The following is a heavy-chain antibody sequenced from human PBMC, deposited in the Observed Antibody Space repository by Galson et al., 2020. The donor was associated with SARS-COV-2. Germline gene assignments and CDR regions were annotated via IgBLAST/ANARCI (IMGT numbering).Heavy chain of an antibody. D-gene: IGHD3-9*01. J-gene: IGHJ4*02. CDR1: GFTFSNAW. CDR3: TTDFTAEYYDILTGYYRLDY. Sequence: GESLKISCAASGFTFSNAWMSWVRQAPGKGLEWVGRIKSKTDGGTTDYAAPVKGRFTISRDDSKNTLYLQMNSLKTEDTAVYYCTTDFTAEYYDILTGYYRLDYWGQGTLVTVSS. CDR2: IKSKTDGGTT. V-gene: IGHV3-15*01.